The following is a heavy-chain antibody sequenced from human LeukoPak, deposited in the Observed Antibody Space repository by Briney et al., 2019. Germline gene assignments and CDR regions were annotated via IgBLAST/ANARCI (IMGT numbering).Heavy chain of an antibody. CDR1: GGSFSGYY. J-gene: IGHJ5*02. D-gene: IGHD3-3*01. V-gene: IGHV4-34*01. Sequence: SETLSLTCAVYGGSFSGYYWGWICQPPGKGLEWIGEINHSGSTNYNPSLKSRVTISVDTSKNQFSLKLSSVTAADTAVYYCARSRPLYDFWSGYYRAGNWFDPWGQGTLVTVSS. CDR3: ARSRPLYDFWSGYYRAGNWFDP. CDR2: INHSGST.